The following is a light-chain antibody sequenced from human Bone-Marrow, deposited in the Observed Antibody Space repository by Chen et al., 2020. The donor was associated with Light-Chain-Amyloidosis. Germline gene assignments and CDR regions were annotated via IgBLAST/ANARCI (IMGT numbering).Light chain of an antibody. Sequence: SALTQPRSVSGSPGQSVPISCSGTISAVGGYNYVSWYQQHPVKAPKLLIYDVSNWPSGVSNRFSGSKSGKTASLTISGLQAEDEADYYCSSYTSSSTLVFGGGTKLTVL. J-gene: IGLJ2*01. CDR2: DVS. CDR1: ISAVGGYNY. CDR3: SSYTSSSTLV. V-gene: IGLV2-14*01.